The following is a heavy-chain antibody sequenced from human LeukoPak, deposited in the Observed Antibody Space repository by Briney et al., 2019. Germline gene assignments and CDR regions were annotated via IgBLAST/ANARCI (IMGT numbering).Heavy chain of an antibody. CDR3: ARGYYGSGSGP. J-gene: IGHJ5*02. V-gene: IGHV4-4*07. CDR1: GGSTRSYY. CDR2: IYTSGST. D-gene: IGHD3-10*01. Sequence: PSETLSLTCTVSGGSTRSYYWSWIRQPPRKGLGWIGRIYTSGSTHYNPSLKSRVTMSVDTSKNQFSLKLSSVTAADTAVYYCARGYYGSGSGPWGQGTLVTVSS.